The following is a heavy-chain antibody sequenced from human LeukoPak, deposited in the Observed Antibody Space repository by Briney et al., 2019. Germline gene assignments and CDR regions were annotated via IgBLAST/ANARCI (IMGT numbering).Heavy chain of an antibody. CDR2: DGSYE. V-gene: IGHV3-30*01. D-gene: IGHD3-9*01. J-gene: IGHJ4*02. Sequence: DGSYEYYADSVKGRFTISRDTSRNTLFLQMNSLRTEDTAVYYCARANYDILTGYFSPLYWGQGTLVTVSS. CDR3: ARANYDILTGYFSPLY.